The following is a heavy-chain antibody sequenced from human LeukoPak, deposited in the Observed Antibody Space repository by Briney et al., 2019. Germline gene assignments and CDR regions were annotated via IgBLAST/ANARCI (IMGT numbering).Heavy chain of an antibody. CDR1: GYSISSGYY. CDR2: IYHSGST. CDR3: ARDFYGDYDNGMDV. Sequence: SETLSLTCTVSGYSISSGYYWGWIRQPPGKGLEWIGSIYHSGSTYYNPSLKSRVTISVDTSKNQFSLNLSSVTAADTAVYYCARDFYGDYDNGMDVWGQGTTVTVSS. J-gene: IGHJ6*02. V-gene: IGHV4-38-2*02. D-gene: IGHD4-17*01.